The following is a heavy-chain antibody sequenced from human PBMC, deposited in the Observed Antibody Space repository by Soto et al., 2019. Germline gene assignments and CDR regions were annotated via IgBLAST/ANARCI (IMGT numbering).Heavy chain of an antibody. Sequence: SETLSLTCTVSGGSISSGDYYWSWIRQPPGKGLEWIGYIYYSGSTYYNPSLKSRVTISVDTSKNQFSLKLSSVTAADTAVYYCARAELRGNYYGMDVRGQGTTVTVSS. V-gene: IGHV4-30-4*01. D-gene: IGHD1-7*01. CDR3: ARAELRGNYYGMDV. J-gene: IGHJ6*02. CDR2: IYYSGST. CDR1: GGSISSGDYY.